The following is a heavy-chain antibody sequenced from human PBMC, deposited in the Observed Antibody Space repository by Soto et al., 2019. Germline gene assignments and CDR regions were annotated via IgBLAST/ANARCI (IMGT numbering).Heavy chain of an antibody. D-gene: IGHD6-19*01. Sequence: EVQLLESGGGLVQPGGSLRLFCAASGFTFSNYAMTWVRQAPGKGLEWVSTLTSGGGSYYGDTVRSRFTISRDNSKSTLYLQMNSLRAEDTAVYYCARTDKINTHSSGWANRFDYWGQGNLVTVSS. CDR2: LTSGGGS. J-gene: IGHJ4*02. CDR3: ARTDKINTHSSGWANRFDY. CDR1: GFTFSNYA. V-gene: IGHV3-23*01.